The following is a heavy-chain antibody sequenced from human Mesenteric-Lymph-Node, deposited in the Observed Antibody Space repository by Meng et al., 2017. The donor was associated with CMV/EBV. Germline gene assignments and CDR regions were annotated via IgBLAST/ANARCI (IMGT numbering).Heavy chain of an antibody. Sequence: GESLKISCAASGFTFSDYYMSWIRQAPGKGLEWVSYISSSGSTIYYADSVKGRFTISRDKSMNTLYLQMDSLRAEDTGVYYCVVGHDSRKVAYWGQGTLVTVSS. CDR1: GFTFSDYY. J-gene: IGHJ4*02. V-gene: IGHV3-11*01. CDR3: VVGHDSRKVAY. CDR2: ISSSGSTI. D-gene: IGHD2-15*01.